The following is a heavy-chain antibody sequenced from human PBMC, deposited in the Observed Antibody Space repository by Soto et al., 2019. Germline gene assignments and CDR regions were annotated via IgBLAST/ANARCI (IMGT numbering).Heavy chain of an antibody. CDR2: ISSRSDI. Sequence: PGGSLRLSCVGSGFTFSTYSINWVRQAPGKGLEWVSSISSRSDIYYADSVKGRFTISRDNAKNSVSLQMNSLRAEDTAVYYCAREYTAWPLAYGLDVWGQGATVTVSS. D-gene: IGHD2-2*02. CDR1: GFTFSTYS. CDR3: AREYTAWPLAYGLDV. J-gene: IGHJ6*02. V-gene: IGHV3-21*01.